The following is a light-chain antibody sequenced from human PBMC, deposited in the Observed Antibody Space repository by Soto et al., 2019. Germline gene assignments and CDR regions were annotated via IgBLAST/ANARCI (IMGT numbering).Light chain of an antibody. CDR3: CSYAGSYTYA. J-gene: IGLJ1*01. CDR1: SSDVGGYNY. Sequence: QSVLTQPRSVSGSPGQSVTISCTGTSSDVGGYNYVSWYQQHPGKAPKLMIYDVTKRPSGVPDRFSGSKSANTASLTISGLQAEDEADYCCCSYAGSYTYAFGSGTKVTVL. CDR2: DVT. V-gene: IGLV2-11*01.